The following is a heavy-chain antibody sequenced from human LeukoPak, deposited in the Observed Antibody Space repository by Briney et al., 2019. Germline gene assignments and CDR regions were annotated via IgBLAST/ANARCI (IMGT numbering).Heavy chain of an antibody. CDR3: ARGGSLDV. CDR2: INHNGNVN. Sequence: GGSLRLSCAASGFTFSSYWMNWARQAPGKGLEWVASINHNGNVNYYVDSVKGRFTISRDDAKNSLYLQMSNLRAEDTAVYFCARGGSLDVWGQGATVTVS. D-gene: IGHD2-15*01. CDR1: GFTFSSYW. V-gene: IGHV3-7*03. J-gene: IGHJ6*02.